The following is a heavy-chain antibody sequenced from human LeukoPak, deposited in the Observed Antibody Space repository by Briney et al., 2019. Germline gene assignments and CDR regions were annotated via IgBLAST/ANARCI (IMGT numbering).Heavy chain of an antibody. V-gene: IGHV4-34*01. CDR2: INHSGST. D-gene: IGHD3-10*01. J-gene: IGHJ4*02. CDR1: GGSFSGYY. Sequence: SETLSLTCAVYGGSFSGYYWSWIRQPPGKGLAWIGEINHSGSTNYNPSLKSRVTISVDTSKNQYSVKLSSVTAADTAVYYCARGPRYYGSGSYYKGASFDYWGQGTLVTVSS. CDR3: ARGPRYYGSGSYYKGASFDY.